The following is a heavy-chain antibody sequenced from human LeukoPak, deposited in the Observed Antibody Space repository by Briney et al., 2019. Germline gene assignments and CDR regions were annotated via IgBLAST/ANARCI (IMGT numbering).Heavy chain of an antibody. J-gene: IGHJ5*02. CDR3: ARPRPYSSSWIGRGFDP. D-gene: IGHD6-13*01. V-gene: IGHV4-39*01. CDR1: GGSISSSRNY. CDR2: IYYSGST. Sequence: SETLSLTCTVSGGSISSSRNYWGWIRQPPGKGLEWIGSIYYSGSTYYNPSLKSRVTISVDTSKNQFSLKLSSVTAADTAVYYCARPRPYSSSWIGRGFDPWGQGTLVTVSS.